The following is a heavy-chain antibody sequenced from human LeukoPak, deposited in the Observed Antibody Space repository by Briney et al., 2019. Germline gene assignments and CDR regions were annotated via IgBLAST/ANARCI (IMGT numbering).Heavy chain of an antibody. CDR2: INPNSGGT. J-gene: IGHJ6*03. V-gene: IGHV1-2*02. CDR1: GYTFTGYY. Sequence: ASVKVSCKASGYTFTGYYMHWVRQAPGQGLEWMGWINPNSGGTNYAQKFQGRVTMTRDTSTTTVYMELSSLRSEDTAVYYCARDGQYSSSWGDYYYYMDVWGKGTTVTISS. D-gene: IGHD6-13*01. CDR3: ARDGQYSSSWGDYYYYMDV.